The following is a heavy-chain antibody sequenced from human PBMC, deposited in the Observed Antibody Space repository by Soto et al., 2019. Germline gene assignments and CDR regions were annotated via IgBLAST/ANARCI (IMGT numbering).Heavy chain of an antibody. D-gene: IGHD3-22*01. Sequence: SETLSLTCTVSGGSISSGDYYWSWIRQPPGKGLEWIGYIYYSGSTYYNPSLKSRVTISVDTSKNQFSLKLSSVTAADTAVYYCARDRATYYYDSSGYRPRFYYFDYWGQGTLVTVSS. CDR2: IYYSGST. CDR1: GGSISSGDYY. J-gene: IGHJ4*02. CDR3: ARDRATYYYDSSGYRPRFYYFDY. V-gene: IGHV4-30-4*01.